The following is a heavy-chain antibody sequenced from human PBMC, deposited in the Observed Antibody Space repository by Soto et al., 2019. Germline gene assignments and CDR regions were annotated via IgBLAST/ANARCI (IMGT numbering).Heavy chain of an antibody. Sequence: EVQLVESGGGLVKPGGSLRLSCAASGFTFGTYTMNWVRQAPGKGLEWVSSIGTTSSYIYYADSVRGRFTNSRDNARDSLYLQMSSLRAEDTAVYYCARVMCGDCSTYYYYSMDVWGQGTTVTVSS. V-gene: IGHV3-21*01. CDR2: IGTTSSYI. CDR3: ARVMCGDCSTYYYYSMDV. J-gene: IGHJ6*02. D-gene: IGHD2-21*02. CDR1: GFTFGTYT.